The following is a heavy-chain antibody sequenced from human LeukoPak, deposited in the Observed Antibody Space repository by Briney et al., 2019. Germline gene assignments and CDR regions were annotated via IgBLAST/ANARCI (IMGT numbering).Heavy chain of an antibody. D-gene: IGHD3-9*01. CDR2: MNPNSGNT. CDR1: GYTFTSYD. Sequence: ASVKVSCKASGYTFTSYDINWVRKATGQGLEWMGWMNPNSGNTGYAQKFQGRVTMTRNTSISTAYMELSSLRSEDTAVYYCARGYILTGYSDYWGQGTLVTVSS. CDR3: ARGYILTGYSDY. J-gene: IGHJ4*02. V-gene: IGHV1-8*01.